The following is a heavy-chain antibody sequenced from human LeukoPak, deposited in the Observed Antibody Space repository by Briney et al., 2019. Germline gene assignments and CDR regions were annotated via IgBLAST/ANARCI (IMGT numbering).Heavy chain of an antibody. CDR2: INHSGST. CDR3: ARGKWAAAAGTKRGNWFDP. V-gene: IGHV4-34*01. Sequence: PSETLSLTCAVYGGSFSGYYWSWIRQPPGKGLEWIGGINHSGSTNYNPSLKSRVTISVDTSKNQFSLKLSSVTAADTAVYYCARGKWAAAAGTKRGNWFDPWGQGTLVTVSS. CDR1: GGSFSGYY. J-gene: IGHJ5*02. D-gene: IGHD6-13*01.